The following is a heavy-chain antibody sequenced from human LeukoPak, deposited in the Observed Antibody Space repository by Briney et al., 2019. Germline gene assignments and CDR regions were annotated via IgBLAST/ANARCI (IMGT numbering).Heavy chain of an antibody. J-gene: IGHJ4*02. CDR1: GGSISSSSYY. CDR3: ARLSPAGTDY. CDR2: IYYSGST. D-gene: IGHD6-13*01. Sequence: SETLSLTCTVSGGSISSSSYYWGWIRQPPGKGLEWIGSIYYSGSTYYNPSLKSRVTISVDTSKNQFSLKLSSVTAADAAVYYCARLSPAGTDYWGQGTLVTVSS. V-gene: IGHV4-39*01.